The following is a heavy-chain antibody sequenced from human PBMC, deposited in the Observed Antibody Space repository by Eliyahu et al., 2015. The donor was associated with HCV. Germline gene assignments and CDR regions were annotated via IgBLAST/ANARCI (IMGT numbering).Heavy chain of an antibody. Sequence: EVQLVESGGGLVKXGGSLRLSCAASGFTFSKSWMSWVRQAPGXRXEWIGRIKSKTDGGTTDYAAPVKGRFTISRDDSKSTLYLQMNSLKTEDTAVYYCTTGAPGGFDYYLDVWGQGTTVTVSS. CDR3: TTGAPGGFDYYLDV. CDR1: GFTFSKSW. CDR2: IKSKTDGGTT. V-gene: IGHV3-15*01. J-gene: IGHJ6*03. D-gene: IGHD3-10*01.